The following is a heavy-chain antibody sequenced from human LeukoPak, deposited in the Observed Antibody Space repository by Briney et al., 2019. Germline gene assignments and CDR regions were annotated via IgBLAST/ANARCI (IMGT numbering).Heavy chain of an antibody. Sequence: LSLTCAVYGGSFSGYYWSWIRQAPGKGLEWVSYISSSGSTIYYADSVKGRFTISRDNAKNSLYLQMNSLRAEDTAVYYCARVARPDYDFWSGYYVGAFDYWGQGTLVTVSS. D-gene: IGHD3-3*01. CDR3: ARVARPDYDFWSGYYVGAFDY. V-gene: IGHV3-11*04. J-gene: IGHJ4*02. CDR1: GGSFSGYY. CDR2: ISSSGSTI.